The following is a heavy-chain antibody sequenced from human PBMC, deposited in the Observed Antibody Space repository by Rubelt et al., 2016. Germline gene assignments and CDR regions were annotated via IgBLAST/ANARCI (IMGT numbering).Heavy chain of an antibody. D-gene: IGHD2-2*02. J-gene: IGHJ5*02. CDR2: IYYSGST. CDR3: ARGGYCSSTSCYSWFDP. CDR1: GGSISTGGYY. V-gene: IGHV4-31*03. Sequence: QVQLRESGPGLVKPSQTLSLTCSVSGGSISTGGYYWSWIRQHPAKGLEWIGYIYYSGSTYYSPSLRSRVTLSVDTSRNQFSLKLSSGTAADTAVYYCARGGYCSSTSCYSWFDPWGQGTLVTVSS.